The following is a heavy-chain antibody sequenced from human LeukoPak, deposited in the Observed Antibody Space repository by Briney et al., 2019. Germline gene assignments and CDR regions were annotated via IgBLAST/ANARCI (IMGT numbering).Heavy chain of an antibody. CDR3: ARARVRQYYYDSSGYCFDY. CDR2: INPNSGGT. D-gene: IGHD3-22*01. Sequence: ASVKVSCQASGYTFTGYYMHWVRQAPGQGLEWMGRINPNSGGTNYAQKFQGRVTMTRDTSISTAYMELSRLRSDDTAVYYCARARVRQYYYDSSGYCFDYWGQGTLVTVSS. J-gene: IGHJ4*02. CDR1: GYTFTGYY. V-gene: IGHV1-2*06.